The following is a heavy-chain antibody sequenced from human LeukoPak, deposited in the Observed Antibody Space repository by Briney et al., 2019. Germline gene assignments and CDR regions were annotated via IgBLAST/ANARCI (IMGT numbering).Heavy chain of an antibody. V-gene: IGHV3-53*01. CDR3: ARMFGGNYYGYYFDN. CDR2: LYSGGMT. D-gene: IGHD5-12*01. Sequence: PVGSLSLSCSASGFIVNNYYMTWVRQAPGKGLECVSILYSGGMTYYADSVKGRFTISADNSKNTVNLQMNSLRVEDTAIYYCARMFGGNYYGYYFDNWGQGSMLTVSS. CDR1: GFIVNNYY. J-gene: IGHJ4*02.